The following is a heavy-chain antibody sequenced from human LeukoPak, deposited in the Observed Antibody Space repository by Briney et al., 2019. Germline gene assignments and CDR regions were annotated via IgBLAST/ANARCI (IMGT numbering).Heavy chain of an antibody. Sequence: RASVKVSCKASRYTFTGYYMHWVRQAPGQGLEWMGWINPNSGGTNYAQKFQGRVTMTRDTSISTAYMDLSRLRSDDTAVYYCARGSIVGATFDYFDYWGQGTLVTVSS. D-gene: IGHD1-26*01. CDR2: INPNSGGT. CDR1: RYTFTGYY. V-gene: IGHV1-2*02. J-gene: IGHJ4*02. CDR3: ARGSIVGATFDYFDY.